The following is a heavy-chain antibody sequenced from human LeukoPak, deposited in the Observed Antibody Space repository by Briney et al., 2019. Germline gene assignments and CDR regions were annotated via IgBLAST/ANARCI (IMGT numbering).Heavy chain of an antibody. V-gene: IGHV3-48*04. D-gene: IGHD3-22*01. CDR3: ARASVNYYDSNGYWAFDY. CDR1: GFTFSSYG. Sequence: GGSLRLSCAASGFTFSSYGMTWVRQAPGKGLEWGSYISSSSSTIYYADSVKGRFTISRDNAKNSLYLQMNSLRAEDTAVYYCARASVNYYDSNGYWAFDYWGQGTLVTVSS. CDR2: ISSSSSTI. J-gene: IGHJ4*02.